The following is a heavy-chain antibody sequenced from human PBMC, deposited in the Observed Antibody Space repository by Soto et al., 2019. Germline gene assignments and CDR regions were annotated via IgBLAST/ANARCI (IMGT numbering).Heavy chain of an antibody. CDR1: GGSISSGGYS. Sequence: QLQLQESGSGLVKPSQTLSLTCAVSGGSISSGGYSWSWIRQPPGKGLEWIGYIYHSGSTYYNPSLKSRVTISVDKSKNQFSLELSSVTAADTAVYYCARGDIVATEAWFDPWGQGTLVTVSS. CDR2: IYHSGST. V-gene: IGHV4-30-2*01. J-gene: IGHJ5*02. D-gene: IGHD5-12*01. CDR3: ARGDIVATEAWFDP.